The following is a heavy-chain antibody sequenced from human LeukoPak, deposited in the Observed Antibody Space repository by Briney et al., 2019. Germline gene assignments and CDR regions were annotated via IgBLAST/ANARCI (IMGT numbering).Heavy chain of an antibody. J-gene: IGHJ4*02. D-gene: IGHD3-22*01. V-gene: IGHV1-18*01. CDR3: ARSYYDRSGQRYFDY. Sequence: GASVKVSCKASGYSFTTYGISWVRQAPGQGLEWLGWSSGRTGNTNYAQKVQGRVTMTTDTSTSTAYMELRSLTSDDTAVYYYARSYYDRSGQRYFDYWGQGSLVTVSS. CDR1: GYSFTTYG. CDR2: SSGRTGNT.